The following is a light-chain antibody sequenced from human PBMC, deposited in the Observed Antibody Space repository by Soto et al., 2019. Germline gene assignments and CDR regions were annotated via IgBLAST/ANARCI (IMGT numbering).Light chain of an antibody. CDR3: QQYLNPLT. Sequence: EIVMTQSPATLSVSPGERATLSCRASQSVSSNLVWYQQKPGQAPRLLIYGASTRATGIPARFSGSGSGTESTLTISSLQSEDFAVYYCQQYLNPLTRGGGTKVDIK. J-gene: IGKJ4*01. CDR1: QSVSSN. CDR2: GAS. V-gene: IGKV3-15*01.